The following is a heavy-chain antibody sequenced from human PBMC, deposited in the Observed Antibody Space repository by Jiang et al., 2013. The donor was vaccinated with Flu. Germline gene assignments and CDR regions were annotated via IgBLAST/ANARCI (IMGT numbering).Heavy chain of an antibody. J-gene: IGHJ4*02. D-gene: IGHD5-24*01. Sequence: FSSYAMHWVRQAPGKGLEWVAVISYDGSNKYYADSVKGRFTISRDNSKNTLYLQMNSLRAEDTAVYYCARAKGGDGYSEFDYWGQGTLVTVSS. V-gene: IGHV3-30*04. CDR1: FSSYA. CDR3: ARAKGGDGYSEFDY. CDR2: ISYDGSNK.